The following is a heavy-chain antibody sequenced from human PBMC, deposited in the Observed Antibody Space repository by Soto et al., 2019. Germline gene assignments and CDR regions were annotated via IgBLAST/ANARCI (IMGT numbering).Heavy chain of an antibody. D-gene: IGHD6-19*01. CDR1: GFTFNYYP. J-gene: IGHJ6*02. V-gene: IGHV3-30-3*01. CDR2: VSFDGSNK. Sequence: QMQLVESGGGVVQPGGSLRLSCAASGFTFNYYPMHWVRQAPGKGLEWVAVVSFDGSNKYYADSVKGRFTISKDNSKNTLYLQMNSLRREDTAVYYWARLPGPLVAVLYIYPLDGREAMSDVDVWGQGTTVTVSS. CDR3: ARLPGPLVAVLYIYPLDGREAMSDVDV.